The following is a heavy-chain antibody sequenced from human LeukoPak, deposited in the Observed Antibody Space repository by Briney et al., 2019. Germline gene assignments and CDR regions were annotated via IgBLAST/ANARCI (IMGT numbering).Heavy chain of an antibody. Sequence: SETLSLTCAVYGGSFSGYYWSWIRQPPGKGLEWIGEINHSGSTNYNPSLKSRVTISVDTSKNQFSLKLSSVTAADTAVYYCAGAPAAGRKFDYWGQGTLVTVSS. J-gene: IGHJ4*02. D-gene: IGHD6-13*01. V-gene: IGHV4-34*01. CDR3: AGAPAAGRKFDY. CDR1: GGSFSGYY. CDR2: INHSGST.